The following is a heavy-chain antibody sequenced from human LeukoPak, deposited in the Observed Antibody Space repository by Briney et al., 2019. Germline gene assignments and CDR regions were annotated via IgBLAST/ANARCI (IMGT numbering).Heavy chain of an antibody. J-gene: IGHJ4*02. CDR2: ISYDGSNK. Sequence: PGRSLRLSCAASGFTFSSYGMHWVRQAPGKGLEWVAVISYDGSNKYYADSVKGRFTISRDNSKNTLYLQMNSLRAEDTAVYYCAKDSVGPDYWGQGTLVTVSS. CDR3: AKDSVGPDY. CDR1: GFTFSSYG. V-gene: IGHV3-30*18. D-gene: IGHD2-15*01.